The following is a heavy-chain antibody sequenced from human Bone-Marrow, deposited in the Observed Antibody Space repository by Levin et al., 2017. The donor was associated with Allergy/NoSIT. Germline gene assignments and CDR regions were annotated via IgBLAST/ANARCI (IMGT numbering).Heavy chain of an antibody. CDR3: ARQNYDVWSGCMDV. D-gene: IGHD3-3*01. V-gene: IGHV4/OR15-8*01. CDR1: GDSISSDNW. CDR2: VYHTGSA. J-gene: IGHJ6*02. Sequence: SQTLSLTCTVSGDSISSDNWWAWVRQSPGKGLEWIGKVYHTGSADYNPPLKTRVTISVDESKNQFTLKVTSLTAADTAVYYCARQNYDVWSGCMDVWGQGTTVTVS.